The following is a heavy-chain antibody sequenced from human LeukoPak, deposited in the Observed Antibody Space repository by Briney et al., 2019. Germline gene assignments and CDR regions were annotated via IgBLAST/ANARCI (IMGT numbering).Heavy chain of an antibody. V-gene: IGHV3-9*03. J-gene: IGHJ3*02. D-gene: IGHD6-13*01. Sequence: SLRLSCAASGFTFSTFAMVRVRQPPGKGLEWVSGISWNSGGIDYADSVKGRFTISRDNAKNSLYLQMNSLRPEDMALYYCAKGKGILKDAFDIWGQGTMVTVSS. CDR1: GFTFSTFA. CDR3: AKGKGILKDAFDI. CDR2: ISWNSGGI.